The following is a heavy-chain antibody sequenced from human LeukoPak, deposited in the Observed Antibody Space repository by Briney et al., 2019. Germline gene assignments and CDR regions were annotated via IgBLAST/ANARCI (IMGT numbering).Heavy chain of an antibody. V-gene: IGHV3-23*01. Sequence: GGSLRLSCAASGFPISTNGMSWVRQAPGKGLEWVSGIVGGDGGTYYADSVKGRFIISRDNSKNTLYVQMNSLRAEDTAVYYCARGAVYYMDIWGKGTTVTISS. CDR2: IVGGDGGT. D-gene: IGHD6-19*01. CDR3: ARGAVYYMDI. CDR1: GFPISTNG. J-gene: IGHJ6*03.